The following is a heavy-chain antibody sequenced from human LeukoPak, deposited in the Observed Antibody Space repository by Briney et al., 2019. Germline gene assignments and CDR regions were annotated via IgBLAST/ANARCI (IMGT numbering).Heavy chain of an antibody. Sequence: SETLSLTCTVYGGSISSGSYYWSWIRQPAGKGLEWIGRIYTSGSTNYNPSLKSRVTISVDTSKNQFSLKLSSVTAADTAVYYCARDRWLLRWFDPWGQGTLVTVSS. CDR2: IYTSGST. J-gene: IGHJ5*02. CDR3: ARDRWLLRWFDP. D-gene: IGHD1-26*01. CDR1: GGSISSGSYY. V-gene: IGHV4-61*02.